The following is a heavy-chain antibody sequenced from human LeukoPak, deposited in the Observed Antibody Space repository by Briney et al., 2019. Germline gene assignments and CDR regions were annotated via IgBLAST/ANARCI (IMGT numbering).Heavy chain of an antibody. Sequence: PGGSLRLSCAASGFTFSSFGMHWVRQTPTKGLEWVAFIRHHGMYDSYVDSVKGRFTISRDNSKHTLYLQMNSLRVEDTAVYYCAKDRRDYGDYGLDYWGQGTLVTVSS. CDR1: GFTFSSFG. CDR2: IRHHGMYD. D-gene: IGHD4-17*01. V-gene: IGHV3-30*02. CDR3: AKDRRDYGDYGLDY. J-gene: IGHJ4*02.